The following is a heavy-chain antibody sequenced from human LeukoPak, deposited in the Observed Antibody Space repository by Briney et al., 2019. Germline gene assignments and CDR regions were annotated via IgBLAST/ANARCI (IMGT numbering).Heavy chain of an antibody. J-gene: IGHJ3*02. Sequence: GGSLRLSCAASGFTFSDSALHWVRQASGKGLEWVGRIRSTANSYATAYDVSVKGRFTISRDDSKDTASLQMNNLKTEDTAVYYCTVGGYRYGLVAFDIWGQGTMVTVSS. CDR2: IRSTANSYAT. CDR1: GFTFSDSA. V-gene: IGHV3-73*01. CDR3: TVGGYRYGLVAFDI. D-gene: IGHD5-18*01.